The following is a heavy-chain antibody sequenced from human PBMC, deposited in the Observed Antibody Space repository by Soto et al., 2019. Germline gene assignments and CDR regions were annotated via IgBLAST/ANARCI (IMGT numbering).Heavy chain of an antibody. Sequence: QAHLVQSGAEVRKPGASVKVSCQALEHTSTIYYIHWVRQARGHGLEWMGWINADSGETTYAEDFRGIVTFTRDTSTSTFHMELSRLRLDDTAMYFCATRDYDILTGYLHIWGQGTLITFSS. V-gene: IGHV1-2*02. CDR2: INADSGET. CDR1: EHTSTIYY. J-gene: IGHJ1*01. CDR3: ATRDYDILTGYLHI. D-gene: IGHD3-9*01.